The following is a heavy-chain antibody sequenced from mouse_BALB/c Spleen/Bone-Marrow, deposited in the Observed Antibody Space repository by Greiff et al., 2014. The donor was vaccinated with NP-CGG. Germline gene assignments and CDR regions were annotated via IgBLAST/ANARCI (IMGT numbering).Heavy chain of an antibody. V-gene: IGHV1-4*01. J-gene: IGHJ4*01. CDR3: SRSTFAHVMDS. Sequence: VKLVESGAELARPGASVKMSCKASGYTFTSYTMHWVKQRPGQGLEWIGYITPNSDHTNYNQKFKDRATLTADKSSSTAYMQLSSLTSEDSAIYYCSRSTFAHVMDSWGQGTSVTVPS. CDR2: ITPNSDHT. D-gene: IGHD4-1*02. CDR1: GYTFTSYT.